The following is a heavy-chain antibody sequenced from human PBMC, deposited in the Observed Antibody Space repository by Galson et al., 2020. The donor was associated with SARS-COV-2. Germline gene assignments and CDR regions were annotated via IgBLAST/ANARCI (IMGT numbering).Heavy chain of an antibody. CDR3: ARGRGGLSHYYYYMDV. D-gene: IGHD2-15*01. J-gene: IGHJ6*03. Sequence: GESLKISCAASGFTFSSYGMHWVRQAPGKGLGWVAVIWYDGSNKYYADSVKGRFTISRDNSKNTLYLQMNSLRAEDTAVYYCARGRGGLSHYYYYMDVWGKGTTVTVSS. CDR1: GFTFSSYG. V-gene: IGHV3-33*01. CDR2: IWYDGSNK.